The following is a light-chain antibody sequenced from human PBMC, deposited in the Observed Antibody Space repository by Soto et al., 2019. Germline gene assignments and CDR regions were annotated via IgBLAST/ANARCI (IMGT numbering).Light chain of an antibody. J-gene: IGKJ1*01. Sequence: IQMTQSPSSSSASVGDRVTITCRASQGIRSDLGWYQQKPGEVPRLLIYNASTLQSGVPSRFSGSASGAVFPLTISSLQPEDSATYYCLHDYTYPQTFGQGTKVEIK. CDR1: QGIRSD. V-gene: IGKV1-6*01. CDR2: NAS. CDR3: LHDYTYPQT.